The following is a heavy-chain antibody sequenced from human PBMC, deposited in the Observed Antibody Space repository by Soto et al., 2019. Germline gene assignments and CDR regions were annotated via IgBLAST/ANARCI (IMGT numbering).Heavy chain of an antibody. CDR1: GFTFSDYA. V-gene: IGHV3-33*01. Sequence: LRLSCAASGFTFSDYAMHWVRQAPGKGLEWVAVIWYDGSKKYYTDSVKGRFTISRDNSKNTMYLQMNSLRAEDTAVYYCARPVGQTQLVFYMDVLGQGSLVTVSS. CDR3: ARPVGQTQLVFYMDV. D-gene: IGHD3-10*01. CDR2: IWYDGSKK. J-gene: IGHJ6*01.